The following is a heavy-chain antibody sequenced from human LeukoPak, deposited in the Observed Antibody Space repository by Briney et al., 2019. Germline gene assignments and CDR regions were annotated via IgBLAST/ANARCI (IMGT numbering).Heavy chain of an antibody. CDR1: GFTFSSYW. CDR3: ARAFILTGYSIDY. D-gene: IGHD3-9*01. V-gene: IGHV3-21*01. J-gene: IGHJ4*02. Sequence: PGGSLRLSCAASGFTFSSYWMSWVRQAPGKGLEWVSSISSSSSYIYYADSVKGRFTISRDNAKNSLYLQMNSLRAEDTAVYYCARAFILTGYSIDYWGQGTLVTVSS. CDR2: ISSSSSYI.